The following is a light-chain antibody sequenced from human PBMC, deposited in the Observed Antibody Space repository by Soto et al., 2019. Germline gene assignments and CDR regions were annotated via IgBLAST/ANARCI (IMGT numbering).Light chain of an antibody. V-gene: IGKV1-6*01. CDR1: QGIRND. CDR2: AAS. J-gene: IGKJ5*01. CDR3: QQANSFLPIT. Sequence: AIQMTQSPSSLSASVGDRVTITCRASQGIRNDLGWYQQKPGKAPKLLIYAASSLRSGVPSRFSGIESGTDFTLTISSLQPEDFATYYCQQANSFLPITFAQGTRLEIK.